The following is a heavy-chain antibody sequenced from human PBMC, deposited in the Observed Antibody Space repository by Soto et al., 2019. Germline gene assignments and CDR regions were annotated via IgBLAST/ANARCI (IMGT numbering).Heavy chain of an antibody. CDR1: GDTFSTYP. CDR2: VIPIFGTP. Sequence: ASVKVSCKAPGDTFSTYPIGWVRQAPGQGLEWMGGVIPIFGTPKYAQKFQGRVTITADESTSTGYMELRSLRSEDTAVYYCARSQGGSSSLDIYYYYYYGMDVWGQGTTVTVSS. CDR3: ARSQGGSSSLDIYYYYYYGMDV. D-gene: IGHD2-15*01. J-gene: IGHJ6*02. V-gene: IGHV1-69*13.